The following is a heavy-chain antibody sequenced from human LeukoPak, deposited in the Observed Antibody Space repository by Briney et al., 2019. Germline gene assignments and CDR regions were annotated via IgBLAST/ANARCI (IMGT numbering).Heavy chain of an antibody. CDR2: ISGSGGST. CDR3: AKDKGSGWPEHFDY. V-gene: IGHV3-23*01. D-gene: IGHD6-19*01. CDR1: GFTFDDYA. J-gene: IGHJ4*02. Sequence: GGSLRLSCAASGFTFDDYAMSWVRQAPGKGLEWVSAISGSGGSTYYADSVKGRFTISRDNSKNTLYLQMNSLRAEDTAVYYCAKDKGSGWPEHFDYWGQGTLVTVSS.